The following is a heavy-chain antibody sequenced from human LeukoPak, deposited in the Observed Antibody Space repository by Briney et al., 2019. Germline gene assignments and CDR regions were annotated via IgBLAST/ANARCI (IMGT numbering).Heavy chain of an antibody. CDR3: AREPMHDYGDPLDY. CDR1: GGSISSYY. V-gene: IGHV4-59*01. CDR2: IYYSGST. Sequence: PSETLSLTCTVSGGSISSYYWSWIRQPPGKGLEWIGYIYYSGSTNYNPSLKSRVTISVVTSKNQFSLKLSSVTAADTAVYYCAREPMHDYGDPLDYWGQGTLVTVSS. J-gene: IGHJ4*02. D-gene: IGHD4-17*01.